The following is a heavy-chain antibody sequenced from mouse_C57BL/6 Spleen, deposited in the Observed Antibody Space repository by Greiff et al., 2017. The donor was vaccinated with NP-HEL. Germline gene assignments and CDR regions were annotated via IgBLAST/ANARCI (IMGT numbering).Heavy chain of an antibody. D-gene: IGHD1-1*01. CDR1: GFTFSDYG. V-gene: IGHV5-17*01. CDR3: ARPEYYGISPFAY. J-gene: IGHJ3*01. CDR2: ISSGSSTI. Sequence: DVQLVESGGGLVKPGGSLKLSCAASGFTFSDYGMHWVRQAPEKGLEWVAYISSGSSTIYYADTVKGRYTISRDNAKNTLFLQLTSLRSEDTAMYYCARPEYYGISPFAYWGQGTLVTVSA.